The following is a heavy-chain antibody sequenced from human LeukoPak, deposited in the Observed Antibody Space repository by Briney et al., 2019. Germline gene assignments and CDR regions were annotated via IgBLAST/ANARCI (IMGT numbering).Heavy chain of an antibody. CDR1: GFTFSSYA. J-gene: IGHJ6*03. D-gene: IGHD3/OR15-3a*01. CDR3: ANKEGFLDLTGYYYYYMDV. Sequence: GGSLRLSCAASGFTFSSYAMHWVRQAPGKGLEWVAVISYDGSNKYYADSVKGRFTVSRDNSKNTLYLQMNSLRAEDTAVYYCANKEGFLDLTGYYYYYMDVWGKGTTVTVSS. V-gene: IGHV3-30-3*01. CDR2: ISYDGSNK.